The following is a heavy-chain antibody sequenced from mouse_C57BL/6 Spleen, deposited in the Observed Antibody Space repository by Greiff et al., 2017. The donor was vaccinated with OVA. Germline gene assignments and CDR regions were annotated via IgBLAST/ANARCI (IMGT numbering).Heavy chain of an antibody. CDR1: GYTFPDYY. J-gene: IGHJ3*01. D-gene: IGHD2-4*01. V-gene: IGHV1-26*01. CDR2: INPKNGGT. CDR3: ARDDYAPFAY. Sequence: VQLQQSGPELVKPGASVKISCKASGYTFPDYYMNWVKQSHGKSLEWLGDINPKNGGTSYNQKLKGKATLTVDKSSSTAYMELRSLTSEDSAVYYCARDDYAPFAYWGQGTLVTVSA.